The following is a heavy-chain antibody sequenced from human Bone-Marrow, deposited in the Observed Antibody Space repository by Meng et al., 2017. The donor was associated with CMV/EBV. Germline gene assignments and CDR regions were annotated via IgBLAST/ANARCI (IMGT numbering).Heavy chain of an antibody. V-gene: IGHV4-34*01. D-gene: IGHD6-6*01. CDR1: GGSFSDYY. J-gene: IGHJ4*02. CDR3: ARLQNGQLVDHYFDY. Sequence: GSLRLSCAVYGGSFSDYYWTWIRQPPGKGLEWIGEISHSGSANYNPSLKSRITISVDTSKNQFSLNLNSVTAADTAVYYCARLQNGQLVDHYFDYWGQGTLVTVSS. CDR2: ISHSGSA.